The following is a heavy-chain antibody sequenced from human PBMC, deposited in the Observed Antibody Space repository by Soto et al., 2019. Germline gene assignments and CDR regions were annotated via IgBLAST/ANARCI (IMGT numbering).Heavy chain of an antibody. CDR3: ARVERWTATTVVDAFDI. CDR2: MSHSGGT. CDR1: GGSVSGANYY. J-gene: IGHJ3*02. D-gene: IGHD1-1*01. Sequence: QVQLQQWGAGLLKPSETLSLTCAVYGGSVSGANYYWSWIRQPPGKGLEWIGEMSHSGGTHFNPSLKSRVTISVDTSTNQFSMKMSFVTAADTALYYCARVERWTATTVVDAFDIWGPGTMVTVSS. V-gene: IGHV4-34*01.